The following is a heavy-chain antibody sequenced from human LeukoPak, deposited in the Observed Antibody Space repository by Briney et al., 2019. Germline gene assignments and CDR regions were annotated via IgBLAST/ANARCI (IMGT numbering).Heavy chain of an antibody. CDR3: TREVAYCGADCYSAEFDY. CDR1: GGSVSSNSAA. CDR2: TYYRYKWFY. V-gene: IGHV6-1*01. D-gene: IGHD2-21*02. Sequence: SQTLSLTCVISGGSVSSNSAAWDWLRQSPSRGLEWLGRTYYRYKWFYDYAVSVKSRIIIDPDTSENHFSLRLNSVTPEDTAVYCTREVAYCGADCYSAEFDYWGQGILVTVSS. J-gene: IGHJ4*02.